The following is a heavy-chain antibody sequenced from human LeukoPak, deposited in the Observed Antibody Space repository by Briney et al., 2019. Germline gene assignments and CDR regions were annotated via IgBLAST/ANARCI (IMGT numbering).Heavy chain of an antibody. CDR3: AKVRGSDAFDL. Sequence: SVKVSCKSSGGTFSTYAINWVRQAPGQGLEWMGRIIPILSQTNYALKFRGRFTMTADESTNTAYMELSSLKSEDTAVYFCAKVRGSDAFDLWGQGTMITVSS. CDR1: GGTFSTYA. V-gene: IGHV1-69*11. J-gene: IGHJ3*01. D-gene: IGHD3-10*01. CDR2: IIPILSQT.